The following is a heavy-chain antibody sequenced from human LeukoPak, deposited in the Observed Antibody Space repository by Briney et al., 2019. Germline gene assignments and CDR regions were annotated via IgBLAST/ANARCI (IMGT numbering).Heavy chain of an antibody. Sequence: ASVKVSCKASGYTFTGYYMHWVRQAPGQGLEWMGWINPNSGGTNYAQKFQGRVTMTRDTSISTAYMELSRLRSDDTAVYYCASPAGSDSYGQTDAFDIWGQGTMVTVSS. CDR1: GYTFTGYY. V-gene: IGHV1-2*02. J-gene: IGHJ3*02. CDR3: ASPAGSDSYGQTDAFDI. CDR2: INPNSGGT. D-gene: IGHD5-18*01.